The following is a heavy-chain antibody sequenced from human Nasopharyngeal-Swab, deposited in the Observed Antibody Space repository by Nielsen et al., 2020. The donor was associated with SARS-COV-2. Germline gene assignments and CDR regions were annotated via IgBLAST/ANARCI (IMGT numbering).Heavy chain of an antibody. Sequence: SGPTLVKPTQTLTLTCPFSGFSLITSGMSVSCIRQPPGKALEWLAPIDWDDDKYYSTSLKTILHISKDTSTNQVVLTMTNMDPVDTATYYCARVPATGYYFDYWGQGTLVTVSS. J-gene: IGHJ4*02. CDR3: ARVPATGYYFDY. CDR1: GFSLITSGMS. V-gene: IGHV2-70*01. CDR2: IDWDDDK. D-gene: IGHD1-1*01.